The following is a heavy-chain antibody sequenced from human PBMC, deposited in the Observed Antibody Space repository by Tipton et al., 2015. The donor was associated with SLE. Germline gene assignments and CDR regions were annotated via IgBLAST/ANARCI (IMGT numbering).Heavy chain of an antibody. D-gene: IGHD4-17*01. V-gene: IGHV1-46*01. CDR1: GYTFTSYY. CDR3: ASLDYDDYAQVNEYFQH. J-gene: IGHJ1*01. Sequence: QLVQSGAEVKKPGASVKVSCKASGYTFTSYYMHWVRQAPGQGLEWMGIINPSGGSTSYAQKFQGRVTMTRDTSTSTAYLQWSSLKASDTDMYYCASLDYDDYAQVNEYFQHWGQGTLVTVSS. CDR2: INPSGGST.